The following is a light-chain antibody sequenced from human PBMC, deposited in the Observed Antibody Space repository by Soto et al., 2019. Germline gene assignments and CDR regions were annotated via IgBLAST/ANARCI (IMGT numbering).Light chain of an antibody. Sequence: VVTQSPDSLSLSLGGRATINCASSQSVLFADNNKNYLAWYQQKAGQSPRLLIYWASVRHLGVPDRFSGSGSGTNFTLTIDNLQPEDAAIYYCQQYYNNPRAFGRGTRLDI. CDR3: QQYYNNPRA. J-gene: IGKJ2*01. CDR1: QSVLFADNNKNY. CDR2: WAS. V-gene: IGKV4-1*01.